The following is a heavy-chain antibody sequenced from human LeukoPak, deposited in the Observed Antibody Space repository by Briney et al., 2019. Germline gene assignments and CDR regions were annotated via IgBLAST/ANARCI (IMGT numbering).Heavy chain of an antibody. D-gene: IGHD2-21*02. Sequence: SQTLSLTCTASGGSINSGSKYWSWLRQPTGTGLEWSWRIYTSGSANYDPARKSRVTILVDTSKNHYSLRLSSVTAADSAVYYCERTHIVVVTAMDFWGKGTTVTVSS. J-gene: IGHJ6*04. CDR1: GGSINSGSKY. V-gene: IGHV4-61*02. CDR2: IYTSGSA. CDR3: ERTHIVVVTAMDF.